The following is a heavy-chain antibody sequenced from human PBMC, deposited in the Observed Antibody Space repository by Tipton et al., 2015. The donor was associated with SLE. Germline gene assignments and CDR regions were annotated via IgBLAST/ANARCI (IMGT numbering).Heavy chain of an antibody. CDR3: ARDTRDWFLSES. V-gene: IGHV4-61*02. D-gene: IGHD3-9*01. J-gene: IGHJ4*02. CDR1: GGSITNDNHY. Sequence: TLSLTCTVSGGSITNDNHYWGWIRQPAGKGLEWIGRIYASGSTNYNPSLKSRLTISVDTSKNQFSLNLSSVTAADTAVYYCARDTRDWFLSESWGQGALVTVSS. CDR2: IYASGST.